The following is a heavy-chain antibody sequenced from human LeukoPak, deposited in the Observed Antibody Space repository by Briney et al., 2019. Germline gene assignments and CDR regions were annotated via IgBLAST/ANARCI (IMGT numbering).Heavy chain of an antibody. D-gene: IGHD5-18*01. Sequence: SGTLSLTCTVSGGSISSGGYYWSWIRQHPGKGLEWIGYIYYSGSTNYNPSLKSRVTISVDTSKNQFSLKLSSVTAADTAVYYCARHVPGPQLWATAFDYWGQGTLVTVSS. CDR1: GGSISSGGYY. CDR3: ARHVPGPQLWATAFDY. J-gene: IGHJ4*02. V-gene: IGHV4-61*08. CDR2: IYYSGST.